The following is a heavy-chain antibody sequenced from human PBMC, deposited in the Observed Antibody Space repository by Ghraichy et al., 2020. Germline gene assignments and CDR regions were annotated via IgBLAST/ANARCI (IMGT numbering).Heavy chain of an antibody. CDR2: TYYRSKWYN. Sequence: LSLTCALSGDSVSSNSAAWNWIRQSPSRGLEWLGRTYYRSKWYNDYAVSVKSRITINPDTSKNQFSLQLNSVTPEDTAVYYCARGGIAVAGRDLYYFDYWGQGTLVTVSS. V-gene: IGHV6-1*01. J-gene: IGHJ4*02. CDR3: ARGGIAVAGRDLYYFDY. CDR1: GDSVSSNSAA. D-gene: IGHD6-19*01.